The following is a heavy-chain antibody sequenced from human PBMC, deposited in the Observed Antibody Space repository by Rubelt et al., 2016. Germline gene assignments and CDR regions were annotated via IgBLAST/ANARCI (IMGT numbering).Heavy chain of an antibody. J-gene: IGHJ5*02. CDR1: GGSFSGYY. D-gene: IGHD6-13*01. CDR2: ISSSSSYT. Sequence: QVQLQESGPGLLKPSETLSLTCAVYGGSFSGYYWSWIRQPPGKGLEWVSYISSSSSYTNYADSVKGRFTISRDNAKNSLYLQMNSLRAEDTAVYYCARMRDSSSWYRGNWFDPWGQGTLVTVSS. CDR3: ARMRDSSSWYRGNWFDP. V-gene: IGHV3-11*03.